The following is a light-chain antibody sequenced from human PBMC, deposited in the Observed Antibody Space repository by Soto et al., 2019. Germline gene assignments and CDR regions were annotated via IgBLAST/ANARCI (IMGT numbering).Light chain of an antibody. CDR2: AAS. V-gene: IGKV1-39*01. CDR3: QQSYSTLFT. Sequence: DIPMTQSPSSLSASVGDRVTISCRASQTIDTYLNWYQQKPGKAPRLLIYAASSLQSGVPSRFSGSGSGTDFTLTISNLQPEDFATYYCQQSYSTLFTFGPGTKVDI. J-gene: IGKJ3*01. CDR1: QTIDTY.